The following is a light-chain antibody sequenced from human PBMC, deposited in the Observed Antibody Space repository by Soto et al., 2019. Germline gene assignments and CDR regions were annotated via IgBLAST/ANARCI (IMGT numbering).Light chain of an antibody. CDR2: DAS. J-gene: IGKJ4*01. CDR3: QQSISWTLLT. Sequence: DIVLTQSPATLSLSPGERASLSCRASQSVGNSLAWYQQKLGQPPRLLIYDASTSATGVPARFSGSGSGTHFPLTTRSLVPEDFAVYYCQQSISWTLLTFGGGTKVEIK. CDR1: QSVGNS. V-gene: IGKV3-11*01.